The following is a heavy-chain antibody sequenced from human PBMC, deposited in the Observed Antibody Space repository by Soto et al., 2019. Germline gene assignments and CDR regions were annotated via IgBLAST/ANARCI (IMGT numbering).Heavy chain of an antibody. V-gene: IGHV1-58*01. Sequence: GASVKVSCKASGFTFTSSAVQWLRQARGQRLEWIGWIIGDSGDTNYAQKFQDRVTMTIDMSKGTAYMELRSLTSDDTAIYYCEKNGQPPYYYYGLDVWGQGTKVTVSS. J-gene: IGHJ6*02. CDR2: IIGDSGDT. CDR1: GFTFTSSA. CDR3: EKNGQPPYYYYGLDV. D-gene: IGHD2-8*01.